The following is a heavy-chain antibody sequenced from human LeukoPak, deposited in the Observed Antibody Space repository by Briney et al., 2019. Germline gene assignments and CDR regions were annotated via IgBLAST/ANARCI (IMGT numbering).Heavy chain of an antibody. CDR1: GFTVSNNY. D-gene: IGHD6-13*01. J-gene: IGHJ5*02. Sequence: PGGSLRLSCAASGFTVSNNYMSWVRQAPGKGLEWVSIIYAGGYTYYADSVKGRFTISRDNSKNTLYLQMNSLRAEDTAVYYCARDLYSLGFDNWFDPWGQGTLVTVSS. V-gene: IGHV3-66*02. CDR2: IYAGGYT. CDR3: ARDLYSLGFDNWFDP.